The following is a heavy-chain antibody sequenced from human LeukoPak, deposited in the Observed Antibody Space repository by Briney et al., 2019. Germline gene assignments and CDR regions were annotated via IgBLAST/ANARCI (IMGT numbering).Heavy chain of an antibody. V-gene: IGHV3-30*04. CDR1: GFTFSYYA. J-gene: IGHJ4*02. CDR2: ISYDGNDK. Sequence: GRSLRLSCAASGFTFSYYAIHWVRQAPGKGLEWVAVISYDGNDKYYTDSVKGRFTISRDNSWNTVYLQMNSLRAEDTAVYYCARDSVSGMVTSFDCSGQGTLVTVSS. D-gene: IGHD2-21*02. CDR3: ARDSVSGMVTSFDC.